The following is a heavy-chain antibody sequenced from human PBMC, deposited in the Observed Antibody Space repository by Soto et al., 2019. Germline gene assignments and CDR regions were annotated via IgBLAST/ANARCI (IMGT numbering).Heavy chain of an antibody. V-gene: IGHV4-38-2*01. CDR1: GYSISSDYY. Sequence: PSETLSLTCAVSGYSISSDYYWGWIRQPPGKGLEWIASKYHSGSTYYTPSLKSRVTISVDTSMNQFSLKLTSVTAADTAVYYCARISGGPIRWGQGTLVTVSS. J-gene: IGHJ4*02. CDR2: KYHSGST. CDR3: ARISGGPIR.